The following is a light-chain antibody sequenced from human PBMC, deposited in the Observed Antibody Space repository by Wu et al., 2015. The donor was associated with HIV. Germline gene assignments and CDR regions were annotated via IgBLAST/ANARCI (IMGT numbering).Light chain of an antibody. CDR2: GAS. J-gene: IGKJ2*01. V-gene: IGKV3-20*01. CDR1: KSVGGD. Sequence: MVMTQSPATLSVSPGERATLSCRASKSVGGDLVWYQQKPGQAPKIIIYGASSRATGIPDRFSGSGSGTDFTLTISRLEPEDFAVYYCQQYGNSPLYTFGQGTKLEIK. CDR3: QQYGNSPLYT.